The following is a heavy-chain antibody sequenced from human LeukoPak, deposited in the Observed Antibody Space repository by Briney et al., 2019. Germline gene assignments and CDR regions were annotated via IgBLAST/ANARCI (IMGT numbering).Heavy chain of an antibody. J-gene: IGHJ3*02. V-gene: IGHV4-4*07. Sequence: SETLPLTCTVSGGSISSYYWSWIRQPAGKGLEWIGRIYTSGSTNYNPSLKSRVTMSVDTSKNQFSLKLSSVTAADTAVYYCGGYYYDSSGYYDAFDIWGQGTMVTVSS. CDR3: GGYYYDSSGYYDAFDI. CDR2: IYTSGST. CDR1: GGSISSYY. D-gene: IGHD3-22*01.